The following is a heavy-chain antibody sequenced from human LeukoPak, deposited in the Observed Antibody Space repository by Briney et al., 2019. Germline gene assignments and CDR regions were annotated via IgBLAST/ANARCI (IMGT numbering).Heavy chain of an antibody. CDR3: AGYSGSWTHHHYYYGMDV. CDR1: GGSISSYY. Sequence: SETLSLTCTVSGGSISSYYWSWIRQPPGKGLEWIGYIYYSGSTNYNPSLKSRVTISVDTSKNQFSLKLSSVTAADTAVYYCAGYSGSWTHHHYYYGMDVWGQGTTVTVSS. CDR2: IYYSGST. D-gene: IGHD6-13*01. V-gene: IGHV4-59*01. J-gene: IGHJ6*02.